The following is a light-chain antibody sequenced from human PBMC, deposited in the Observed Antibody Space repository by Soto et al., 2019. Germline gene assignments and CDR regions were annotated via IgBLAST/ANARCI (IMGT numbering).Light chain of an antibody. Sequence: DIQLTQSRSTLSAAVGNSVTITCRASQNIRNLLAWYQQKPGKAPKPLIYDASTLKTGVPSRFSGSGSGSEFNFTIIGLQPDDFATYFCQQYDTYSTVGQGTRLEI. CDR2: DAS. J-gene: IGKJ5*01. CDR1: QNIRNL. CDR3: QQYDTYST. V-gene: IGKV1-5*01.